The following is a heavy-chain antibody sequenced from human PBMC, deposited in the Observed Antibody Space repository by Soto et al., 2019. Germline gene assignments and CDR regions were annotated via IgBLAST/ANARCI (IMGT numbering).Heavy chain of an antibody. V-gene: IGHV4-59*01. CDR2: IYYSGST. Sequence: SETLSLTCTVSGDSISSYYWSWIRQPPGKGLEWIGYIYYSGSTNYNPSLKSRVTISVDTSKNQFSLKLSSVTAADTAVYYCATNTSTGESDYDYYYYGMDVWGQGTTVTVSS. CDR3: ATNTSTGESDYDYYYYGMDV. CDR1: GDSISSYY. J-gene: IGHJ6*02. D-gene: IGHD4-17*01.